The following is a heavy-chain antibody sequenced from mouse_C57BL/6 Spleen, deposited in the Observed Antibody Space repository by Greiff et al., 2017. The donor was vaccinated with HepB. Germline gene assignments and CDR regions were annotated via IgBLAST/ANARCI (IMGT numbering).Heavy chain of an antibody. D-gene: IGHD2-4*01. CDR1: GYSITSGYD. CDR3: AREDDYGFAY. Sequence: EVKLVESGPGMVKPSQSLSLTCTVTGYSITSGYDWHWIRHFPGNKLEWMGYISYSGSTNYNPSLKSRISITHDTSKNHFFLKLNSVTTEDTATYYCAREDDYGFAYWGQGTLVTVSA. V-gene: IGHV3-1*01. CDR2: ISYSGST. J-gene: IGHJ3*01.